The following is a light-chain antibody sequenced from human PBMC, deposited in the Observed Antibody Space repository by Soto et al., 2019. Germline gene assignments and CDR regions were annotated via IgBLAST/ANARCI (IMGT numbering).Light chain of an antibody. J-gene: IGKJ5*01. CDR1: QGISND. Sequence: AILLTQSASSLTASVGGRVTITCRASQGISNDLAWYRQKPGKAPQLVIYAASSLKSGVPARFSGSGSGTDFTLTISSLQPEDFATYSSQHYNSYPIGFGQGTRLEVE. V-gene: IGKV1-13*02. CDR3: QHYNSYPIG. CDR2: AAS.